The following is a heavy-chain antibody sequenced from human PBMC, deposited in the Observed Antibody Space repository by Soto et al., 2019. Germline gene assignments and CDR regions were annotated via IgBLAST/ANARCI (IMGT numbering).Heavy chain of an antibody. CDR1: GFTFSSYA. D-gene: IGHD3-22*01. Sequence: GGSLRLSCAASGFTFSSYAMSWVRQAPGKGLEWVSAISGSGGSTYYADSVKGRFTISRDNSKNTLYLQMNSLRAEDTAVYYCAKGPHYYDSSGYYYNGFAPGGQGPLVTVS. CDR3: AKGPHYYDSSGYYYNGFAP. J-gene: IGHJ5*02. CDR2: ISGSGGST. V-gene: IGHV3-23*01.